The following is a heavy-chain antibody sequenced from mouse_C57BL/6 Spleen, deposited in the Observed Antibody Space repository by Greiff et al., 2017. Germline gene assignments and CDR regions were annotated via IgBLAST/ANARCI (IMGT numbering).Heavy chain of an antibody. CDR3: ARDFDYDGAWFAY. V-gene: IGHV1-42*01. CDR1: GYSFTGYY. Sequence: VQLQQSGPELVKPGASVKISCKASGYSFTGYYMNWVKQSPEKSLEWIGEINPSTGGTTYNQKFKAKATLTVDKSSSTAYMQLKSLTSEDSAVYYCARDFDYDGAWFAYWGQGTLVTVS. D-gene: IGHD2-4*01. J-gene: IGHJ3*01. CDR2: INPSTGGT.